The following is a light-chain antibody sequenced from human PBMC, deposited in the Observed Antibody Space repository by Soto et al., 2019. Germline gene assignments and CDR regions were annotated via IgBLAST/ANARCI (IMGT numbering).Light chain of an antibody. CDR2: DAS. J-gene: IGKJ1*01. Sequence: EIVLTQSPATLSLSPGERATLSCRASQSVSSYLAWYQQKPGQAPRLLIYDASNRATGVPARFSGSRSGTDFTLTISDLEPADFGLYYCQQRLNWPPGFGQGTKVDIK. V-gene: IGKV3-11*01. CDR1: QSVSSY. CDR3: QQRLNWPPG.